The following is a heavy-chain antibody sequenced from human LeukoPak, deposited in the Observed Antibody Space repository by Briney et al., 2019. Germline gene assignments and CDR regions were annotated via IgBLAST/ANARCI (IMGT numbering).Heavy chain of an antibody. CDR3: ARGAPYSYGRPYYYYYYMDV. V-gene: IGHV4-38-2*02. D-gene: IGHD5-18*01. J-gene: IGHJ6*03. Sequence: SETLSLTCTVSGYSINSGYYWGWIRQPPGKGLEWIGNIYHGGSAYYNPSLKSRVTISVDTSKNQFSLKLSSMTAADTAVYYCARGAPYSYGRPYYYYYYMDVWGKGTTVTVSS. CDR1: GYSINSGYY. CDR2: IYHGGSA.